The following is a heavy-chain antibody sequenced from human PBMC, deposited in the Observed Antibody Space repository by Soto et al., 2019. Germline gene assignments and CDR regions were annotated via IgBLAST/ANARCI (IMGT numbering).Heavy chain of an antibody. D-gene: IGHD3-10*01. J-gene: IGHJ3*02. V-gene: IGHV6-1*01. Sequence: PSQTLSLTCAISGESVSTNSATWDWIRQSPSRGLEWLGRTYYRSKWYHDYAVSVKGRITINADTSNNQLSLQLNSVTPDDTAVYYCARGKPRLLWFGEPKGFDIWGQGTMVTVSS. CDR2: TYYRSKWYH. CDR1: GESVSTNSAT. CDR3: ARGKPRLLWFGEPKGFDI.